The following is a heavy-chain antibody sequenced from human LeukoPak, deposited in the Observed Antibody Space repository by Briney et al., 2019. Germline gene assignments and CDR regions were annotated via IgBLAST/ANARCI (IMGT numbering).Heavy chain of an antibody. Sequence: GGTLRLSCAASGFTFRNYGMSWVRQAPGKGLEWVSAISGSGGSTYYADSVKGRFTISRDNSKNTLYLQMNSLRAEDTAVYYCAKFAARLYYYYYMDVWGKGTTVTVSS. J-gene: IGHJ6*03. D-gene: IGHD6-6*01. CDR3: AKFAARLYYYYYMDV. V-gene: IGHV3-23*01. CDR2: ISGSGGST. CDR1: GFTFRNYG.